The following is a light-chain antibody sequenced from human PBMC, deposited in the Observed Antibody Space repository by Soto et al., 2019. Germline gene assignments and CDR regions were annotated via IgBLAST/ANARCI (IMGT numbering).Light chain of an antibody. V-gene: IGLV2-14*01. Sequence: QSALTQPASVSGSPGQSITISCTGTSSDVCGYDYVSWYQQHPGKVPKLMIFEVFRRPSGISNRFSGSKSGNTASLTISGLQAEDEADYYCCSYTTTSTYVFGGGTKVTVL. CDR1: SSDVCGYDY. CDR3: CSYTTTSTYV. J-gene: IGLJ2*01. CDR2: EVF.